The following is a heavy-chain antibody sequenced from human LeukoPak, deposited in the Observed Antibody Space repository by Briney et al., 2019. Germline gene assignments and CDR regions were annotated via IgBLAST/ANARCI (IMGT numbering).Heavy chain of an antibody. CDR2: IYYSGST. CDR3: ARGKGLENYFDY. CDR1: GGSISSGDYY. D-gene: IGHD6-19*01. Sequence: PSETLSLTCTVSGGSISSGDYYWSWLRQPPGKGLEWIGYIYYSGSTYYNPSLKSRVTISVDTSKNQFSLKLSSVTAADTAVYYCARGKGLENYFDYWGQGTLVTVSS. V-gene: IGHV4-30-4*01. J-gene: IGHJ4*02.